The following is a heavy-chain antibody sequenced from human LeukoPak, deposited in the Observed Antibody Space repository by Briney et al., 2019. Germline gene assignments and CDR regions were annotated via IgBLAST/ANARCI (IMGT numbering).Heavy chain of an antibody. J-gene: IGHJ3*01. CDR3: ARDGRYESSGYYKIEFVF. D-gene: IGHD3-22*01. Sequence: SETLSLTCTASGGSISSYYWSWIRQPPGKGLEWIGYIGYSRSSNYNPSLESRVTISVGTSKTQFSLKVSSVTAADTAVYYCARDGRYESSGYYKIEFVFWGEGTMVTVS. CDR2: IGYSRSS. V-gene: IGHV4-59*01. CDR1: GGSISSYY.